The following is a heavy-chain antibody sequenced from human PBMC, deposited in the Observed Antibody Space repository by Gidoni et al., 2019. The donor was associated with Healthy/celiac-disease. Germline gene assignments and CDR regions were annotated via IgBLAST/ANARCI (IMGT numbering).Heavy chain of an antibody. Sequence: QVQLQESGPGLVKPSATLSLTCTVSGVSISSYYWSWIRQPPGKGLEWIGYIYYSGSTNYNPSLKSRVTISVDTSKNQFSLKLSSVTAADTAVYYCAREVGDYYDSSGPFDYWGQGTLVTVSS. CDR1: GVSISSYY. CDR2: IYYSGST. D-gene: IGHD3-22*01. CDR3: AREVGDYYDSSGPFDY. V-gene: IGHV4-59*01. J-gene: IGHJ4*02.